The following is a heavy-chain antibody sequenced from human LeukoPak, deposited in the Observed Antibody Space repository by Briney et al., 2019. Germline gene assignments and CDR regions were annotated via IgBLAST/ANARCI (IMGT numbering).Heavy chain of an antibody. J-gene: IGHJ4*02. D-gene: IGHD6-19*01. CDR3: ARSAGKYRSGWYGFDY. CDR2: IYTGDCDS. CDR1: GYRSNYYW. V-gene: IGHV5-51*01. Sequence: GESLKISCQASGYRSNYYWISWGRHMPGKGLEWMGIIYTGDCDSRYSPSFQGQVTISADKSISTAYMQWSSLKASDTAMYYCARSAGKYRSGWYGFDYWGQGTLVTVSS.